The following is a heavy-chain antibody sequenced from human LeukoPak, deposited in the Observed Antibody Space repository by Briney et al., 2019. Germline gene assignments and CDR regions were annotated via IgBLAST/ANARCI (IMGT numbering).Heavy chain of an antibody. CDR2: VRPGDGPT. D-gene: IGHD4-17*01. CDR1: GFSFSIHA. J-gene: IGHJ3*02. Sequence: GGSLTLSCAPSGFSFSIHAMGWVRPAPGGGLEWVSHVRPGDGPTTYAESVKGRFTISRDNSKNTVSLQMNSLRVEDTAVYYCTRESDDYGDSDEFDVFDIWGQGKMVTVSA. CDR3: TRESDDYGDSDEFDVFDI. V-gene: IGHV3-23*01.